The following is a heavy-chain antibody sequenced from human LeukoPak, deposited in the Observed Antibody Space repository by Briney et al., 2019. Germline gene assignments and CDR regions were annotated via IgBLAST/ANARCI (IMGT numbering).Heavy chain of an antibody. Sequence: ASVKVSCKASGYTFTGYYMHWVRQAPGQGLEWMGWINPNSGGTNYAQKFQGRVTITAAISTSTAYMELSSLRSEDTAVYYCARSGYYYDSSGYFTNYFDYWGQGTLVTVSS. J-gene: IGHJ4*02. CDR2: INPNSGGT. V-gene: IGHV1-2*02. CDR3: ARSGYYYDSSGYFTNYFDY. D-gene: IGHD3-22*01. CDR1: GYTFTGYY.